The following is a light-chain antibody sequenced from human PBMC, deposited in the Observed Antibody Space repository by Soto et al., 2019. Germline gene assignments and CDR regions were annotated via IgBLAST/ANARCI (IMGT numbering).Light chain of an antibody. Sequence: EIVMTQSPATLSVSPGERATLSCRASQSISSHLVWYQQKPGQAPRLVIYGASTRVTGIPARFSGNGSGTELAITIISVQSEDFAVYYCQKHNNWPPVTCGPGTKVDIK. CDR2: GAS. J-gene: IGKJ3*01. CDR1: QSISSH. V-gene: IGKV3D-15*01. CDR3: QKHNNWPPVT.